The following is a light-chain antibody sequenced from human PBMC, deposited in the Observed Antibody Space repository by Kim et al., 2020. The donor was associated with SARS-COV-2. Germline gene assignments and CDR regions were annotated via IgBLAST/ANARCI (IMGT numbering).Light chain of an antibody. Sequence: SYELTQPPSVSVSPGQTASITCSGDKLGDKYACWYQQKPGQSPVLVIYQDSKRPSGIPERFSGSNSGNTATLTISGTQAMDEADYYCQAWDKGVFGGGT. CDR1: KLGDKY. V-gene: IGLV3-1*01. CDR2: QDS. J-gene: IGLJ2*01. CDR3: QAWDKGV.